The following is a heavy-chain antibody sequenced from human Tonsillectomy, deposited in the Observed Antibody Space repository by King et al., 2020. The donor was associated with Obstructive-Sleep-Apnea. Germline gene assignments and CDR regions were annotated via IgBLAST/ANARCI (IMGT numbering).Heavy chain of an antibody. CDR1: GFSLSNARMD. CDR3: ARLSIFGVVIKYYGMDV. Sequence: HVTLKESGPVLVKPTETLTLTCTVSGFSLSNARMDVSWIRQPPGKALEWLAHIFSNDEKSYSTSLKSRLTISKDTSKSQVVLTMTNMDPVDTATYYCARLSIFGVVIKYYGMDVWGQGTTVTVSS. J-gene: IGHJ6*02. D-gene: IGHD3-3*01. CDR2: IFSNDEK. V-gene: IGHV2-26*01.